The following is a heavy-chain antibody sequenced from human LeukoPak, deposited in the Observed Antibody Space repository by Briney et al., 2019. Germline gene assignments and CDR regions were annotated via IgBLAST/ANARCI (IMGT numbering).Heavy chain of an antibody. CDR2: ISYDGSNK. CDR1: GFTFSSYA. CDR3: ARAYDSSGRPFDY. J-gene: IGHJ4*02. V-gene: IGHV3-30-3*01. D-gene: IGHD3-22*01. Sequence: GGSLRLSCAASGFTFSSYAMHWVRQAPGKGLEWVAVISYDGSNKYYADSVKGRFTISRDNSKNTLYLQMNSLRAEDTAVYYCARAYDSSGRPFDYWGQGTLVTVSS.